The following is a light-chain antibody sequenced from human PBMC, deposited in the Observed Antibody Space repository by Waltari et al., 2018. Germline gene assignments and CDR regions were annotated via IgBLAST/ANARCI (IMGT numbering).Light chain of an antibody. CDR2: WAS. CDR3: QQCYSTPYT. Sequence: DIVMTQSPDSLAVSLGERVTIHCRSSQNLLYNSDNKNYLAWFQQKPGQPPKLLIYWASTRESGVPDRFSGSGSGTEITLTISSLQAADVAVYYCQQCYSTPYTFGQGTKLEIK. CDR1: QNLLYNSDNKNY. J-gene: IGKJ2*01. V-gene: IGKV4-1*01.